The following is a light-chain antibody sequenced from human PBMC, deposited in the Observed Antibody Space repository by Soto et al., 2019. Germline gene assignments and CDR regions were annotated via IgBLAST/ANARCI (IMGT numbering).Light chain of an antibody. CDR3: QQLKSFPLS. CDR1: QGISSS. J-gene: IGKJ4*01. CDR2: AAS. V-gene: IGKV1-9*01. Sequence: IPLTQSPSSLSASVGDRVTIPCRASQGISSSLAWYQQQPGKAPKLLIYAASTLQSGVPSRFSGSGSGTDFTLTISSLQPEDFATYYCQQLKSFPLSFGGGTTVEIK.